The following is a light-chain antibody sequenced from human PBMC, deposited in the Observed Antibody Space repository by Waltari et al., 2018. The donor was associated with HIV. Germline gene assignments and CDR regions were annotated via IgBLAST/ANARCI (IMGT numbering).Light chain of an antibody. J-gene: IGLJ3*02. Sequence: SYELTQPSSMSVSLGQTARTTCSGDVLAKNYARWSQQKPGQAPMLLIYKDNERPSGIPARFSGSSSGTTVTLTISGAQVDYEADYYCYSAADNMGVFGGGTKLTVL. V-gene: IGLV3-27*01. CDR1: VLAKNY. CDR2: KDN. CDR3: YSAADNMGV.